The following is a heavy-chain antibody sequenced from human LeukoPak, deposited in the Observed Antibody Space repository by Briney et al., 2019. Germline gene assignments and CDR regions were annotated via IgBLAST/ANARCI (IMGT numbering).Heavy chain of an antibody. CDR1: GFTFSSHG. Sequence: GGTLRLSCAASGFTFSSHGMNWVRQAPGKGLEWVSGISGSGGRTYYADSVKGRFTISRDNSNHMLYLQMNSLIAEDTAIYYCAKDDDWLRFEHWGRGTPVSVSS. J-gene: IGHJ4*02. D-gene: IGHD5-12*01. CDR2: ISGSGGRT. V-gene: IGHV3-23*01. CDR3: AKDDDWLRFEH.